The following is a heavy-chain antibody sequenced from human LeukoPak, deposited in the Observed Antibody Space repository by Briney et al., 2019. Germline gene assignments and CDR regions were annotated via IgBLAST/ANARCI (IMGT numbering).Heavy chain of an antibody. Sequence: PGGSLRLSCAASGFTFSNHGMHWVRQAPGKGLEWVAAIWYDGSNKYYVDSVKGRFTISRDNSKNTLYLEMSSLRAEDTAVYYCAKDTGITSLSNWCDPWGQGTLVTVS. CDR2: IWYDGSNK. CDR3: AKDTGITSLSNWCDP. D-gene: IGHD1-20*01. CDR1: GFTFSNHG. V-gene: IGHV3-33*06. J-gene: IGHJ5*02.